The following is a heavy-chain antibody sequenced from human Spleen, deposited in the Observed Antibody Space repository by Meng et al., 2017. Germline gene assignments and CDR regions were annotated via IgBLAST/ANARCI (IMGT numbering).Heavy chain of an antibody. CDR1: GGSFSDYY. V-gene: IGHV4-34*01. CDR3: ARGPTTMAHDFDY. Sequence: QVQLQQWGAGLWNPSGTLSLTCVVSGGSFSDYYWSWIRHPPGKGLEWIGEINHSGSTNYNPSLESRATISVDTSQNNLSLKLSSVTAADSAVYYCARGPTTMAHDFDYWGQGTLVTVSS. CDR2: INHSGST. J-gene: IGHJ4*02. D-gene: IGHD4-11*01.